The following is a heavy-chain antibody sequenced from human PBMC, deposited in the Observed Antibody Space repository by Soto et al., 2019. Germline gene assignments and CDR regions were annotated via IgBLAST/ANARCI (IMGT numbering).Heavy chain of an antibody. CDR3: ARDIMYYYDSSSYYPYTLFDL. CDR1: GTERGYA. CDR2: IIPIFGTA. D-gene: IGHD3-22*01. V-gene: IGHV1-69*01. J-gene: IGHJ5*02. Sequence: GTERGYAMVGLRQAKRKGPEWMGGIIPIFGTANYAQKFQGRVTITADESTSTAYMELSSLRSEDTAVYYCARDIMYYYDSSSYYPYTLFDLLVQGT.